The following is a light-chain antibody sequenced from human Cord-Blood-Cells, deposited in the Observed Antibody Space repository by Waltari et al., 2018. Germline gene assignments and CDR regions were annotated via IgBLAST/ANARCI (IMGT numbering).Light chain of an antibody. CDR3: QQYNSYSWT. V-gene: IGKV1-5*01. Sequence: DIQMTQPPYTLSASVGDRVTITCRASQSISSWLAWYQQKPGKAPKLLIYDASSLESGVPSRFSGSGSGTEFTLTISSLQPDDFATYYCQQYNSYSWTFGQGTKVEIK. CDR1: QSISSW. CDR2: DAS. J-gene: IGKJ1*01.